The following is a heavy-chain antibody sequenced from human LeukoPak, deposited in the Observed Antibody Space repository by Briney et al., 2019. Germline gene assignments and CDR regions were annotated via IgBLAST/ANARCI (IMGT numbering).Heavy chain of an antibody. V-gene: IGHV3-73*01. CDR2: IIRKVKGEVT. Sequence: GGSLRLSCAAAGFTFSGSAMHWVRHASRGGREWVGRIIRKVKGEVTAYAATMKGRCNTSREDSKNTAYLQMNCLKTEDTAVYYCTSRYSGSYPLAFDIWGQGTMVTVSS. J-gene: IGHJ3*02. CDR3: TSRYSGSYPLAFDI. D-gene: IGHD1-26*01. CDR1: GFTFSGSA.